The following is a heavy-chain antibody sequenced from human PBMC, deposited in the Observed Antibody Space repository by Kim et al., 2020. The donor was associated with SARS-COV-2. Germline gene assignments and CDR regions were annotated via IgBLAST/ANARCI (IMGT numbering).Heavy chain of an antibody. CDR1: GFTFDDYA. CDR3: ARDHDRSFSTDYMVV. V-gene: IGHV3-43*02. J-gene: IGHJ6*03. D-gene: IGHD3-9*01. Sequence: GGSLRLFCVTSGFTFDDYAMHWIRQVSGRGLEWVSGISGDGLSLGYAVSVEGRFRTSRDNRRGTVYLKMNSLTNEDTTHYFCARDHDRSFSTDYMVVCGRGTAITVSS. CDR2: ISGDGLSL.